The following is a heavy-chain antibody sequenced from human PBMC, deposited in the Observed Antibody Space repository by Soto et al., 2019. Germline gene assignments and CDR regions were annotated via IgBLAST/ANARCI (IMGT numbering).Heavy chain of an antibody. CDR2: VSHDGRNT. CDR3: AKGGRQWLVTSDFNC. D-gene: IGHD6-19*01. V-gene: IGHV3-30*18. CDR1: GFTFSDYA. Sequence: VQLVESGGGVVQPGRSLRLSCAASGFTFSDYAMHWVRQAPGKGLEWVAVVSHDGRNTHYADSVKGRFTISRDSSKNKVALEMTSLRAEDTAVYYCAKGGRQWLVTSDFNCWGQGALVTVSS. J-gene: IGHJ4*02.